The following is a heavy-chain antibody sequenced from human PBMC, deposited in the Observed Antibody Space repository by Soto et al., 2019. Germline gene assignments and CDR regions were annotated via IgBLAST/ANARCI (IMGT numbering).Heavy chain of an antibody. V-gene: IGHV3-11*01. CDR3: ARGHQYFHP. J-gene: IGHJ1*01. CDR1: GFTFSDYY. CDR2: ISRSDNTI. Sequence: QAQLVESGGGLVEPGGSLRLSCAASGFTFSDYYMSWVRQAPGKGLECISYISRSDNTIYYADSVKGRFTISRDNTKNSLYLQMNCLRAEDTAVYYCARGHQYFHPWGQGTLVTVSS. D-gene: IGHD2-2*01.